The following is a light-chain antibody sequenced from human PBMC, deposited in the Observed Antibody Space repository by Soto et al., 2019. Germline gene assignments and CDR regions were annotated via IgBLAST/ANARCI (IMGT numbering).Light chain of an antibody. J-gene: IGKJ5*01. CDR2: AAS. CDR1: QGISSY. Sequence: DIQLTQSPSFLSASVGDRVTITCRASQGISSYLAWYQQKPGDAPTLLIYAASTLQSGVPSRFSGSGSGNDSILTISSLQPEYFATYYCQHLNSYPTFGQGTRLEIK. V-gene: IGKV1-9*01. CDR3: QHLNSYPT.